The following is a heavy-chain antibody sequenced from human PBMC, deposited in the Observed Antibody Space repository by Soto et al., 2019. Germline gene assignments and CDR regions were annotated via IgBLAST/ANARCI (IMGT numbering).Heavy chain of an antibody. CDR3: ARSPGHSFGVVMSYYYYYYGMDV. Sequence: QVQLVESGGGVVQPGRSLRLSCAASGFTFSSYGMHWVRQAPGKGLEWVAVIWYDGSNKYYADSVKGRFTISRDNSKNTLYLQMNSVRAEDTAVYYCARSPGHSFGVVMSYYYYYYGMDVWGQGTTVTVSS. V-gene: IGHV3-33*01. J-gene: IGHJ6*02. CDR2: IWYDGSNK. CDR1: GFTFSSYG. D-gene: IGHD3-3*01.